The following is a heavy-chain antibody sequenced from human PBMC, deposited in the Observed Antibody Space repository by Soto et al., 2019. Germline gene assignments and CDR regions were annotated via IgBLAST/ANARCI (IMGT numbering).Heavy chain of an antibody. CDR1: GYIFTSYG. CDR2: ISVNNGNT. CDR3: ARGVDLWSGYSSDGGDWFAS. V-gene: IGHV1-18*01. J-gene: IGHJ5*01. Sequence: QVQLVQSGAEVKKPGASVKVSCKASGYIFTSYGISWVRQAPGQGLEWMGWISVNNGNTHYAQKFQGRVTVTTDTSTSTAYMELRSLRSDDTAVYYCARGVDLWSGYSSDGGDWFASWGQGTLVTVSS. D-gene: IGHD3-3*01.